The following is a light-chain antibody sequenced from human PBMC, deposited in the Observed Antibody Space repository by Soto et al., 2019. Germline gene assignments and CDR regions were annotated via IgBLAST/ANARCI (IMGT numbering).Light chain of an antibody. V-gene: IGKV3-20*01. CDR1: QSVSSSY. Sequence: EIVLTQSPGTLSLSPGERATLSCRASQSVSSSYLAWYQQKPGQAPRLLIYGASSRAPGIPDRFSGSGSGPDFTLTISRLEPEDFAVYYCQQYGSSPVTFGQGTKLEIK. CDR2: GAS. CDR3: QQYGSSPVT. J-gene: IGKJ2*01.